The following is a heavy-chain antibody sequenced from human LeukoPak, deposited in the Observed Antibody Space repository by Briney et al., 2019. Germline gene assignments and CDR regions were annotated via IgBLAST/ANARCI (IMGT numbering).Heavy chain of an antibody. J-gene: IGHJ4*02. CDR2: ISSGDSTI. CDR1: GFHFSTYE. Sequence: GGSLRLSCSASGFHFSTYEMNWVRPAPGKGREWVSLISSGDSTIYYADSVKGRFTISRDNAKNSLYLQMNSLRAEDTAVYYCAREMDYYDSRPIDYWGQGTLVTVSS. V-gene: IGHV3-48*03. CDR3: AREMDYYDSRPIDY. D-gene: IGHD3-22*01.